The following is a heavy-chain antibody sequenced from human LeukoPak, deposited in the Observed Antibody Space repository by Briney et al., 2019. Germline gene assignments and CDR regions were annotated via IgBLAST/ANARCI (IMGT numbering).Heavy chain of an antibody. Sequence: PSETLSLTRTLSGGSLCGYYWSCIRAPAGRGLEWIGRIYTSGSTNYILSLKSRVSMSVGTSKNQFSLKLSSVTAADTAVYYWARGRYYYGSGMGFDYWGQGTLVTVSS. CDR3: ARGRYYYGSGMGFDY. V-gene: IGHV4-4*07. CDR2: IYTSGST. CDR1: GGSLCGYY. D-gene: IGHD3-10*01. J-gene: IGHJ4*02.